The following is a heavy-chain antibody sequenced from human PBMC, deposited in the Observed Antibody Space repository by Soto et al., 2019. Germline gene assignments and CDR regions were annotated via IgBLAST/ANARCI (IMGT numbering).Heavy chain of an antibody. D-gene: IGHD1-1*01. CDR1: GYIFASYA. J-gene: IGHJ4*02. V-gene: IGHV1-3*01. Sequence: VASVKVSCKASGYIFASYALHSVRHAPGQRLEWLGWINPGDGNTKYSQKFQGRVTITRDPSASTAYMELTSLRSEDTAVYYCARGNDVTSNSFSVYWSQGTQVTVSS. CDR3: ARGNDVTSNSFSVY. CDR2: INPGDGNT.